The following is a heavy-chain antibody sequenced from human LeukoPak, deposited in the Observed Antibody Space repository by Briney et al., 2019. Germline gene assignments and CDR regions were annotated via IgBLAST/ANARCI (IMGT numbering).Heavy chain of an antibody. CDR2: ISGSGGST. J-gene: IGHJ4*02. CDR3: AKAVAAAPRGGYFDY. D-gene: IGHD6-13*01. Sequence: GGSLRLSCAASGFTFSSYAMSWVRQAPGKGLEWVSAISGSGGSTYYADSVKGRFTISRDNSKNTLYLQMNSLRAEDTAVYYCAKAVAAAPRGGYFDYWGEGTLVTVSS. CDR1: GFTFSSYA. V-gene: IGHV3-23*01.